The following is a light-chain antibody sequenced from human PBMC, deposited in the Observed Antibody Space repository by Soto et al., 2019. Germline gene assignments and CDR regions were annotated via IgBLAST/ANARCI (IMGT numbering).Light chain of an antibody. CDR3: AAWDDSLNGFVV. J-gene: IGLJ2*01. V-gene: IGLV1-44*01. CDR2: SNN. CDR1: SSNIGSNT. Sequence: QSVLTQPPSASGTPGQRVTISCSGSSSNIGSNTANWYQQLPGTAPKLLIYSNNQRPSGVPDRFSGSKSGTSASLAISGLQSEDEAAYYCAAWDDSLNGFVVFGGGTKLTVL.